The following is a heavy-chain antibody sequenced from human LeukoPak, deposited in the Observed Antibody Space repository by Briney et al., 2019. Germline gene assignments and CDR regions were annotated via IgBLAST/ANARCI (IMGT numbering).Heavy chain of an antibody. V-gene: IGHV1-18*01. J-gene: IGHJ6*02. Sequence: GASVKVSCKASGYTFTSYGISWVRQAPGQGPEWMGWISAYNGNTNYAQKLQGRVTMTTDTSTSTAYMELRSLRSDDTAVYYCAHTYYYDSSGYYDPSDYYYGMDVWGQGTTVTVSS. D-gene: IGHD3-22*01. CDR1: GYTFTSYG. CDR2: ISAYNGNT. CDR3: AHTYYYDSSGYYDPSDYYYGMDV.